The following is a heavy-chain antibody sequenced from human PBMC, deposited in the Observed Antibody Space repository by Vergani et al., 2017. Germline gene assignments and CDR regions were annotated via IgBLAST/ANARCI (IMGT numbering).Heavy chain of an antibody. V-gene: IGHV4-30-4*01. D-gene: IGHD5-18*01. Sequence: VQLQESGPGLVKPSQTLSLTCTVSGDSFSSDEYYWSWIRQSPGRGLGWIGGIYYSGSTFSNPSLKSRISMSLDTSKNQFSLQLSSVTAAEPAVYYWAGTAAMTHEAGSYDFYYMDVWGKGTPVTVSS. CDR2: IYYSGST. CDR3: AGTAAMTHEAGSYDFYYMDV. J-gene: IGHJ6*03. CDR1: GDSFSSDEYY.